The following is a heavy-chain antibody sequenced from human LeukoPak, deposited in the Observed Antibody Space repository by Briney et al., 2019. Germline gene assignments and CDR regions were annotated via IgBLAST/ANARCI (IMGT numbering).Heavy chain of an antibody. J-gene: IGHJ5*02. V-gene: IGHV3-23*01. CDR2: ISDGGYIT. CDR3: TKEGPVNAIGDL. CDR1: GFTFSTYA. Sequence: GGSLRLSCAASGFTFSTYAFSWVRQAPGRGLEWVSAISDGGYITYYAASVKGRFTISRVNSKNTLYLQISSLRADDTAVYYCTKEGPVNAIGDLWGQGTLVTVSS. D-gene: IGHD2-21*01.